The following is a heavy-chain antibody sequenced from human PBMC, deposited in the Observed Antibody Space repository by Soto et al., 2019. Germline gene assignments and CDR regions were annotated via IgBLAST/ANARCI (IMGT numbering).Heavy chain of an antibody. CDR1: GVSISSGGYY. Sequence: SETLSLTCTVSGVSISSGGYYWGWIRQHPGKGLEWIGNIYHSGRTYYNPSLKSRVIMSVDTSKNHFSLNLNSVTAADTAMYFCASVISGDSEYYFDYWGQGTLVTVSS. D-gene: IGHD4-17*01. CDR3: ASVISGDSEYYFDY. J-gene: IGHJ4*02. V-gene: IGHV4-31*03. CDR2: IYHSGRT.